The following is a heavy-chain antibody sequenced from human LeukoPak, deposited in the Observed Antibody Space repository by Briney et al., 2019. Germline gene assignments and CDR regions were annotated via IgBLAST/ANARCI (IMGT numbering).Heavy chain of an antibody. CDR3: ARDRRGEKDFDV. V-gene: IGHV3-53*04. Sequence: GGSLRLSCAASGVSLSNYHMIWVRQAPGKGLEWVSAIYTDGYTRDAASVKGRFSISRHNSKNTVYLQMDNLRPEDTAVYYCARDRRGEKDFDVWGPGTMVTVSS. CDR2: IYTDGYT. CDR1: GVSLSNYH. J-gene: IGHJ3*01.